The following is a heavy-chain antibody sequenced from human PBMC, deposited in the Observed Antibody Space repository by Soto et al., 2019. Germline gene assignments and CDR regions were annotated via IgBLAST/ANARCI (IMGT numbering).Heavy chain of an antibody. V-gene: IGHV3-30*03. J-gene: IGHJ4*02. D-gene: IGHD3-10*01. CDR1: GFTFSSYG. CDR2: ISYDGSNK. Sequence: GGSLRLSCAASGFTFSSYGMHWVRQAPGKGLEWVAVISYDGSNKYYADTVKGRFTISRDNSKNTLYLQMNSLRAEDTAVYYCAASYGSGSYYNTPPFDYWGQGTLVTVAA. CDR3: AASYGSGSYYNTPPFDY.